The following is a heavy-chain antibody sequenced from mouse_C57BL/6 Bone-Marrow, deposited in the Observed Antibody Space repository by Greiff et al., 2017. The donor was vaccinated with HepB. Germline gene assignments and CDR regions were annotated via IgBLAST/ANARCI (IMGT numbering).Heavy chain of an antibody. Sequence: QVQLQQPGTELVKPGASVKLSCKASGYTFTSYWMHWVKQRPGQGLEWIGNINPGNGGTNYNEKFKSKATLTADKSSSTAYMQLSSLTSEDSAVYFCARGDGRGREWYMDVWGTGTTVTVSS. CDR2: INPGNGGT. J-gene: IGHJ1*03. V-gene: IGHV1-53*01. D-gene: IGHD1-3*01. CDR3: ARGDGRGREWYMDV. CDR1: GYTFTSYW.